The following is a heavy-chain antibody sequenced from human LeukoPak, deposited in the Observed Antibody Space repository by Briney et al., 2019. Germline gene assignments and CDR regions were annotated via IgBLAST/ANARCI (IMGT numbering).Heavy chain of an antibody. CDR3: VNSNYDFYYYMDV. V-gene: IGHV3-15*01. CDR1: GFTFSNVW. Sequence: GGSLRLSCAASGFTFSNVWMNWVRQAPGKGLEWVGRIKSRTDGGTTDYAAPVKGRFTISRDDSKNTLYLQMKYLKTEDTAVYYCVNSNYDFYYYMDVWGKGTRVTVSS. D-gene: IGHD4-11*01. J-gene: IGHJ6*03. CDR2: IKSRTDGGTT.